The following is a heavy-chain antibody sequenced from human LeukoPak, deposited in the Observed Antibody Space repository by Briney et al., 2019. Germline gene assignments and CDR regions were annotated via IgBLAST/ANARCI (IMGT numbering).Heavy chain of an antibody. J-gene: IGHJ4*02. D-gene: IGHD6-13*01. CDR2: IYYSGST. Sequence: PSETLSLTCTVSGGSINNSYWTWIRQPPGKGLEWIGSIYYSGSTYCNPSLKSRVTISVDTSKNQFSLKLSSVTAADTAVYYCARRSSSWYLGYWGQGTLVTVSS. V-gene: IGHV4-39*01. CDR1: GGSINNSY. CDR3: ARRSSSWYLGY.